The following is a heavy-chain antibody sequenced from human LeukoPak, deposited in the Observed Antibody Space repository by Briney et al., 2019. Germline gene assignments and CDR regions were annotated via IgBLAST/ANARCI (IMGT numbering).Heavy chain of an antibody. Sequence: SGGSLRLSCAASGFTVSSDYMNWVRQAPGKGLEWVSVIYSDGSTYYADSVKGRFTISRDKSRNTLYLQLNSLTAADTAVYYCARDYYGSGSYYDAWGQGTLVTVSS. CDR1: GFTVSSDY. J-gene: IGHJ5*02. CDR3: ARDYYGSGSYYDA. CDR2: IYSDGST. D-gene: IGHD3-10*01. V-gene: IGHV3-66*01.